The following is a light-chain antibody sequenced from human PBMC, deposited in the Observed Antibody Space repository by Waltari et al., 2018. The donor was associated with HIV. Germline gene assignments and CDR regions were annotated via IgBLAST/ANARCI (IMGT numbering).Light chain of an antibody. V-gene: IGKV1-12*01. Sequence: DIQMTQSLTSMSASVGDRVTITCRASQSINSWLAWYQQKPGKAPKVLIYVASSLQSGVPSRFSGSGSGTDFTLTISSLQPEDFATYYCQQANSFPYTFGQGTKLEIK. J-gene: IGKJ2*01. CDR1: QSINSW. CDR3: QQANSFPYT. CDR2: VAS.